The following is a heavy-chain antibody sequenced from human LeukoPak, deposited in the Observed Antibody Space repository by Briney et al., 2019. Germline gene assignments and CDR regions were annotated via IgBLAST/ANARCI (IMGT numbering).Heavy chain of an antibody. CDR1: GFTFSSYT. CDR2: ITTSDGNT. Sequence: GGSLRLSCAASGFTFSSYTMSWVRQAPGKGLEWVSTITTSDGNTYYADSVKGRFTVSRDNSENTLFLQMNSLRAEDTAVYYCAKDGGLWVSAHWGDSWGRGTLVTVSS. CDR3: AKDGGLWVSAHWGDS. J-gene: IGHJ4*02. D-gene: IGHD7-27*01. V-gene: IGHV3-23*01.